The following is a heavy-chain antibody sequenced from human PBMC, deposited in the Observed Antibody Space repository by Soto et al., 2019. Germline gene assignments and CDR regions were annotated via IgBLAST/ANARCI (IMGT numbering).Heavy chain of an antibody. J-gene: IGHJ4*02. CDR3: ARGIWTRTRGAYYLDY. CDR1: GYTFTNYA. CDR2: INAGNGDT. D-gene: IGHD3-10*01. Sequence: QVQLVQSGAEVKMPGASVKISCKASGYTFTNYAMQWVRQAPGQSLEWMGWINAGNGDTRYSQKFQGRATITRDTTASTAYMELSGLRSEDTAVYYCARGIWTRTRGAYYLDYWGQGTLVTVSS. V-gene: IGHV1-3*01.